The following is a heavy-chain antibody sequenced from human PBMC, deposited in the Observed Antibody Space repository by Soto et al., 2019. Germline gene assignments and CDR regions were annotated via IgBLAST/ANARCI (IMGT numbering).Heavy chain of an antibody. J-gene: IGHJ2*01. CDR1: GYTFTSYY. D-gene: IGHD3-22*01. V-gene: IGHV1-46*01. CDR3: ARDQTITMIAGTFDL. CDR2: INPSGGST. Sequence: QVQLVQSGAEVKKPGASVKVSCKASGYTFTSYYMHWVRQAPGQGLEWMGIINPSGGSTSYAQKFQGRVTMTRDTSTSTVYMELSSLISEDTAVYYCARDQTITMIAGTFDLWGRGTLVTVSS.